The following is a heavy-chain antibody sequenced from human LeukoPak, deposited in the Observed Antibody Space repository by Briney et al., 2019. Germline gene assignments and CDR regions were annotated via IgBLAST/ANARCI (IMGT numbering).Heavy chain of an antibody. CDR1: GYTFTGYY. V-gene: IGHV1-2*02. D-gene: IGHD2-2*02. CDR2: INPNSGGT. J-gene: IGHJ4*02. CDR3: AREGGASSTSCYN. Sequence: GASVKVSCQASGYTFTGYYMHWVRQAPGQGLEWMGWINPNSGGTNYAQKFQGRVTMTRDTSISTAYMELSRLRSDDTAVYYCAREGGASSTSCYNWGQGTLVTVSS.